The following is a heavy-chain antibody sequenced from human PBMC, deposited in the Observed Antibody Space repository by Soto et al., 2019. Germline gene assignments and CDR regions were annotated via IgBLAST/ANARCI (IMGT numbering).Heavy chain of an antibody. CDR1: GYTFTRYH. CDR3: ARDAYYMGRGVSIQGLLDF. Sequence: ASLKVSCKASGYTFTRYHVHWVRHAPGLGLEWMGIINPSGGVTNFAQKFQGRVTMTSDTSTSIVYMELSSLKSEDTAVYYCARDAYYMGRGVSIQGLLDFWGQGSLVTVSS. J-gene: IGHJ4*02. V-gene: IGHV1-46*01. CDR2: INPSGGVT. D-gene: IGHD3-10*01.